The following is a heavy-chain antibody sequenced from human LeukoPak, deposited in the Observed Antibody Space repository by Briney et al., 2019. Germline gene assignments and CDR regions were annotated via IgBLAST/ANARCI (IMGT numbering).Heavy chain of an antibody. D-gene: IGHD3-10*01. Sequence: VKVSCXVSGYTFTDYYMHWVQQATGKGLEWMGLVDPEDGETIYAEKFQGRVTITADTSTDTAYMELSSLRSEDTAVYYCATDFPAYYYGSGSYSYFDYWGQGTLVTVSS. CDR3: ATDFPAYYYGSGSYSYFDY. V-gene: IGHV1-69-2*01. J-gene: IGHJ4*02. CDR1: GYTFTDYY. CDR2: VDPEDGET.